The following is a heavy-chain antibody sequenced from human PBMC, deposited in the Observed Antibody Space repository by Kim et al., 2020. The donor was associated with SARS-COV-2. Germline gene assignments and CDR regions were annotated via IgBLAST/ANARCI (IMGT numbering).Heavy chain of an antibody. CDR1: RFTFNTYA. D-gene: IGHD6-25*01. Sequence: GGSLRLSCAASRFTFNTYAMSWVRQAPGKGLEWVSSISASAVTAFYADSVKGRFTISRDNSRNTLYLQMNSLRAEEPALYYCASGPHGSYFDSWGQGIPV. J-gene: IGHJ4*02. CDR3: ASGPHGSYFDS. V-gene: IGHV3-23*01. CDR2: ISASAVTA.